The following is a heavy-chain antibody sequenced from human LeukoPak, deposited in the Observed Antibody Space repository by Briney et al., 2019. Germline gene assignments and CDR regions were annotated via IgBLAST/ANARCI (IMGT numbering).Heavy chain of an antibody. CDR1: GFTFSSYS. CDR2: ISSSSSYI. CDR3: ARGCIAAAGYFDY. J-gene: IGHJ4*02. V-gene: IGHV3-21*01. Sequence: GGSLRLSCAASGFTFSSYSMNWVRQAPGKGLEWVSSISSSSSYIYYADSVKGRFTISRDNAKNSLYLQMNSLRAEDTAVYYCARGCIAAAGYFDYWGQGTLVTVSS. D-gene: IGHD6-13*01.